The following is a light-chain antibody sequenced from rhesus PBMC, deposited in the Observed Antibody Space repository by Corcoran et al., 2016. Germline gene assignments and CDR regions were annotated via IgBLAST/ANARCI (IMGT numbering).Light chain of an antibody. Sequence: DIQMTQSPSSLSATVGDRVTITCRASENVNNHLNWYQQKPGKAPKLLINKASTLQSEVPSSFSGSGAGTDFTFTISSLKPEDVATYYCQHGYGTPRTFGQGTKVEIK. CDR3: QHGYGTPRT. CDR1: ENVNNH. CDR2: KAS. J-gene: IGKJ1*01. V-gene: IGKV1-74*01.